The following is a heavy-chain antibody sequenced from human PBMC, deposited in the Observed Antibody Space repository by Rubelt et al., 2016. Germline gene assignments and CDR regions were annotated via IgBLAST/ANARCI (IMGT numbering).Heavy chain of an antibody. CDR3: ARESSSGWYIDY. CDR1: GYTFTSYY. J-gene: IGHJ4*02. Sequence: QVQLVQSGAEVKKPGASVKVSCKASGYTFTSYYMHWVRQAPGQGLEWMGIINPSGGTNYAQTVQGRVTMTRDTSITTAYMGLSRLRSDDTAVFYCARESSSGWYIDYWGQGTLVTVSS. CDR2: INPSGGT. V-gene: IGHV1-2*02. D-gene: IGHD6-19*01.